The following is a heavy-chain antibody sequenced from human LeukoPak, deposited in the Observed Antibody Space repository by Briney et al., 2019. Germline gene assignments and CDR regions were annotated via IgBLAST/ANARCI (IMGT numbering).Heavy chain of an antibody. D-gene: IGHD5-24*01. J-gene: IGHJ4*02. CDR3: AKVSGRRDGYNSDFDY. V-gene: IGHV3-30*18. CDR1: GFTFSSYG. CDR2: ISYDGSNK. Sequence: GGSLRLSCAAAGFTFSSYGMHWVRQAPGKGLEGVAVISYDGSNKYCADSVKGRFTISRDNSKNTLYLKMNSLRAEDTAVYYCAKVSGRRDGYNSDFDYWGQGTLVTVSS.